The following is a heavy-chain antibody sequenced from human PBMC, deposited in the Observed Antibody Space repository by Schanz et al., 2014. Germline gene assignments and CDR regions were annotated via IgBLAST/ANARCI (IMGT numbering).Heavy chain of an antibody. CDR2: ISSSGTYT. Sequence: EVQLVESGGGLLKPGTSLRLSCAASGFTFRAYSMNWVRQAPGKGLEWVSSISSSGTYTYHADSVKGRFTISRDNAKNSLYLQMNGLRPEDTAFYYCAKALGLRPFDYWGQGTLVTVSS. CDR3: AKALGLRPFDY. J-gene: IGHJ4*02. CDR1: GFTFRAYS. V-gene: IGHV3-21*04. D-gene: IGHD2-21*01.